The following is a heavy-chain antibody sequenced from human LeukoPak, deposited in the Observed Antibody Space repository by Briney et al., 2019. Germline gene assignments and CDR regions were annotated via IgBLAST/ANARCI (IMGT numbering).Heavy chain of an antibody. CDR1: GVSISSGGYY. CDR2: IYYSGST. V-gene: IGHV4-31*03. Sequence: SETLSLTCTVSGVSISSGGYYWSWIRQHPGKGLEWIGYIYYSGSTYYNPSLKSRVTISVDTSKNQFSLKLSSVTAADTAVYYCARERDSSGYYFDYWGQGTLVTVSS. D-gene: IGHD3-22*01. J-gene: IGHJ4*02. CDR3: ARERDSSGYYFDY.